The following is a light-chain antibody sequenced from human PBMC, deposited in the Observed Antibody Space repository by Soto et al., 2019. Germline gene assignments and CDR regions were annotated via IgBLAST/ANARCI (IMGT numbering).Light chain of an antibody. CDR1: QTVNTW. CDR3: QQYNSYRA. Sequence: DIQLTQSPSTLSASLGERVTITCRASQTVNTWLAWYQHKPGKAPKLLIYDASVLETGVPSRFSGSGSGTEFTLTISSLQPDDSATYYCQQYNSYRAFGQGTKVDIK. CDR2: DAS. V-gene: IGKV1-5*01. J-gene: IGKJ1*01.